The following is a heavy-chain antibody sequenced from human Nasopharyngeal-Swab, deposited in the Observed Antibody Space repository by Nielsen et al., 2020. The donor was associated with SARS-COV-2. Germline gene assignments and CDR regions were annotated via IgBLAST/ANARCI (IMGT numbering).Heavy chain of an antibody. Sequence: RQGAGRGLERGGRIYYSGSTNYNPSLKSRLTISMGTSESQFSLNLSSMTAADTAIYYCAREGKRFLAAPATSPGTNIDYWGQGTPVTVSS. V-gene: IGHV4-59*01. J-gene: IGHJ4*02. CDR2: IYYSGST. CDR3: AREGKRFLAAPATSPGTNIDY. D-gene: IGHD4-17*01.